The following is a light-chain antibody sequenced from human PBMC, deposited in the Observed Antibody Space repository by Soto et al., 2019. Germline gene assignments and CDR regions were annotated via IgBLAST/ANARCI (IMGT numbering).Light chain of an antibody. V-gene: IGKV4-1*01. CDR3: QQYYSTPS. CDR1: QSLLYISNTENY. CDR2: WAS. J-gene: IGKJ4*01. Sequence: DIVVTQSPDSLAVSLGERATIHCKSSQSLLYISNTENYLAWYQQTPGQPPKLLIHWASTREAGVPGRFTGSGAATYSTLTINSLQDEDVAVYYCQQYYSTPSFGGGTKVEMK.